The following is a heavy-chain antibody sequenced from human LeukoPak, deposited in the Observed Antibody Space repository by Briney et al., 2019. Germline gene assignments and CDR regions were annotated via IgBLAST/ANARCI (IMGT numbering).Heavy chain of an antibody. CDR1: DYTFTNYG. D-gene: IGHD3-10*01. CDR3: ARDLTYYYGSGSS. CDR2: IIPIFGTA. Sequence: SVKVSCKASDYTFTNYGVSWVRQAPGQGLEWMGGIIPIFGTANYAQKFQGRVTITADESTSTAYMELSSLRSEDTAVYYCARDLTYYYGSGSSWGQGTLVTVSS. J-gene: IGHJ5*02. V-gene: IGHV1-69*13.